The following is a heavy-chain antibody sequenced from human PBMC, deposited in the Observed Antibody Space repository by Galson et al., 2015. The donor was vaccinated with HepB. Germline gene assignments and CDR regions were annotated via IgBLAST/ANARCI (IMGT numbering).Heavy chain of an antibody. J-gene: IGHJ4*02. CDR3: ARSSGPKYYFDY. Sequence: SLRLSCAASGFTVNSNYMSWVRQAPGKGLEWVSVMYSGGSTYYADSVRGRFTISRDNSKNTLYLQMNSLRADDTAVYYCARSSGPKYYFDYWGQGALVTVSS. D-gene: IGHD6-19*01. V-gene: IGHV3-53*01. CDR2: MYSGGST. CDR1: GFTVNSNY.